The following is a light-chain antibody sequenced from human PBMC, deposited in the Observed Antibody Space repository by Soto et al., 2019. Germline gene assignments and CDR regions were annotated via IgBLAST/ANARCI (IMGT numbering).Light chain of an antibody. Sequence: IVVTQSPLSLPVTPGETASISCRSNQSLLHVNGYSYLDWYLQKPGQSPQLLIYLGSNRASGVPDRFSGSGSGTEFTLTVSRVEAEDVGVYYCMQALQTPPTFGHGTKVEIK. CDR2: LGS. CDR1: QSLLHVNGYSY. V-gene: IGKV2-28*01. CDR3: MQALQTPPT. J-gene: IGKJ1*01.